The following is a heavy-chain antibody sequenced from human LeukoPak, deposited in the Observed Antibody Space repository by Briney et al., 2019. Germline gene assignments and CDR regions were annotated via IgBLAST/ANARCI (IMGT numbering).Heavy chain of an antibody. V-gene: IGHV1-2*02. J-gene: IGHJ4*02. CDR2: INPNSGGT. CDR3: ARGAVGAYGGDY. D-gene: IGHD1-26*01. CDR1: GYTFTSYG. Sequence: ASVKVSCKASGYTFTSYGISWVRQAPGQGLEWMGWINPNSGGTNYALKFQGRVTMTRDTSISTVYMELSRLRSDDTAVYYCARGAVGAYGGDYWGQGTLVTVSS.